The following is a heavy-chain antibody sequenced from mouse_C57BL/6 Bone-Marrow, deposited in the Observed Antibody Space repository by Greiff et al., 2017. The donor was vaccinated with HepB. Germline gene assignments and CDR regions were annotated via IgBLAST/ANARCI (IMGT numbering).Heavy chain of an antibody. V-gene: IGHV3-6*01. J-gene: IGHJ4*01. CDR3: ARVGGDAMDY. CDR1: GYSITSGYY. D-gene: IGHD3-3*01. CDR2: ISYDGSN. Sequence: EVQLQQSGPGLVKPSQSLSLTCSVTGYSITSGYYWNWIRQFPGNKLEWMGYISYDGSNNYNPSLKNRISITRDTSKNQFFLKLNSVTTEETATYYCARVGGDAMDYWGQGTSVTVSS.